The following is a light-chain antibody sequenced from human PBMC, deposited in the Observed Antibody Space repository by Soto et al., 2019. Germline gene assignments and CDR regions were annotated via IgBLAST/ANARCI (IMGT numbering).Light chain of an antibody. V-gene: IGKV1-5*01. Sequence: DIQMTQSPSTLSASVGDRVTITCRASQSISIWLAWYQQKTGKAPKILIYDASRLESGVPSRFSGRGSGTEFPLTISSLQPDDFATYYCQQYNSLWTFGQGTKVEIK. J-gene: IGKJ1*01. CDR3: QQYNSLWT. CDR1: QSISIW. CDR2: DAS.